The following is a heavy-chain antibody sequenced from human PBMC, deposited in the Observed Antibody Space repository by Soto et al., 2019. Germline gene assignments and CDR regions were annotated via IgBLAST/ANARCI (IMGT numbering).Heavy chain of an antibody. CDR2: ISHDGSRK. CDR3: PRVATTGTTHYYYYGMDV. CDR1: GFTFSSYA. V-gene: IGHV3-30-3*01. J-gene: IGHJ6*02. Sequence: QVQLVESGGGVVQPGRSLRLSCAASGFTFSSYAMHWVRQAPGKGLEWVAVISHDGSRKYYADSVKGRLIISRDNYENTRYLQMNNLLAEDTAVYYCPRVATTGTTHYYYYGMDVWGQGTTVTVSS. D-gene: IGHD1-1*01.